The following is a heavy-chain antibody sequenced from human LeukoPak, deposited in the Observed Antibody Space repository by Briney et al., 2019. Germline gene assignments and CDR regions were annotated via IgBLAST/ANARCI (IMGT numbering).Heavy chain of an antibody. CDR3: ARPTYSGSYNPFDY. Sequence: GASAKVSCKASGYTFTGYYMHWVRQAPGQGLEWMGWISAYNGNTNYAQKLQGRVTMTTDTSTSTAYMELRSLRSDDTAVYYCARPTYSGSYNPFDYWGQGTLVTVSS. J-gene: IGHJ4*02. CDR1: GYTFTGYY. D-gene: IGHD1-26*01. V-gene: IGHV1-18*04. CDR2: ISAYNGNT.